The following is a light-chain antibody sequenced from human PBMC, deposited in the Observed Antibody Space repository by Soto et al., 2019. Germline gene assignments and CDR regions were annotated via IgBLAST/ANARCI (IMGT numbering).Light chain of an antibody. CDR3: QQRDSDWYA. V-gene: IGKV1-9*01. CDR1: QGSSTY. J-gene: IGKJ2*01. Sequence: DIQLTQSPSFLSASVGVSVTITCRASQGSSTYLAWYLQRPGKAPKLLIYGASTLQSGVTSRFSGSGCGTEFTLTISSLQPEDFGTYNGQQRDSDWYAFGQGTKLDIK. CDR2: GAS.